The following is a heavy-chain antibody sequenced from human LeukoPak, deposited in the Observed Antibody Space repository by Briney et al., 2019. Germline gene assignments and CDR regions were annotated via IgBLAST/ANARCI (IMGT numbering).Heavy chain of an antibody. CDR3: AKDRSAFYYDSGVAFDY. V-gene: IGHV3-23*01. D-gene: IGHD3-22*01. CDR1: GFTFSTYA. Sequence: GGSLRLSCAASGFTFSTYAMSWVRQAPGKGLEWVSAITASGATTYHAESVKGRFTISRDNSKNTLYLQVNSLRAEDTAVFYCAKDRSAFYYDSGVAFDYWGQGTLVTVSS. CDR2: ITASGATT. J-gene: IGHJ4*02.